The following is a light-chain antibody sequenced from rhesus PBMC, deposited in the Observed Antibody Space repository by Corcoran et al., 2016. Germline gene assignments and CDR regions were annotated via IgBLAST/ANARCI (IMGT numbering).Light chain of an antibody. J-gene: IGKJ1*01. Sequence: DIQMTQSPSSLSASVGDRVTITCRASQGISNWLAWYQQKPGKAPKLLIYRASNLETGVPSRLSGSGSGTNFTLTISSLQPEDIATYYCQQHDNSPTFGQGTKVEIK. CDR2: RAS. V-gene: IGKV1-69*01. CDR3: QQHDNSPT. CDR1: QGISNW.